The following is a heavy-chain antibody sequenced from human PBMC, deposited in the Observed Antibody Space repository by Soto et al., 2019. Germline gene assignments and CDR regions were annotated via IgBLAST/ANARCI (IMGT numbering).Heavy chain of an antibody. J-gene: IGHJ4*02. V-gene: IGHV1-46*01. CDR1: GYTFTSYY. CDR3: AKGEYYYDSSRYYIWEAFDY. CDR2: INPSGGST. Sequence: RASVKVSCKASGYTFTSYYMHWVRQAPGRGLEWMGIINPSGGSTSYAQKFQGRVTMTRDTSTSTVYMELSSLRSEDTAVYYCAKGEYYYDSSRYYIWEAFDYWGQGTLVTVSS. D-gene: IGHD3-22*01.